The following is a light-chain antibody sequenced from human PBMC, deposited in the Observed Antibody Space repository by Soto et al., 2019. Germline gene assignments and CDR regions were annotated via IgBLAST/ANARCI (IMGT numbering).Light chain of an antibody. Sequence: QSALTQPASVSGSPGQSITISCTGTSSDVGSYNLVSWYQQHPGKAPKLMIYEGSKRPSGVSTRFSASKSGNTASLTITGLQSEDEADYYCCSSAGSSTSVVFGGGTKLTVL. J-gene: IGLJ2*01. V-gene: IGLV2-23*01. CDR3: CSSAGSSTSVV. CDR2: EGS. CDR1: SSDVGSYNL.